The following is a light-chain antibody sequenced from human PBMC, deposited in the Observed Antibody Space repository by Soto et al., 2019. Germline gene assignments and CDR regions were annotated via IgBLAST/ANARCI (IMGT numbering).Light chain of an antibody. CDR3: QKYNSAPWT. Sequence: DIPMTQSPSSLSASVGDRVTITCRASQGISNYLAWYQQQPGKVPKLLIYVASTLQSGVPSRFSGSGSGTDFTLTISSLRPEDVATYYCQKYNSAPWTFGQGTKVEIK. V-gene: IGKV1-27*01. J-gene: IGKJ1*01. CDR1: QGISNY. CDR2: VAS.